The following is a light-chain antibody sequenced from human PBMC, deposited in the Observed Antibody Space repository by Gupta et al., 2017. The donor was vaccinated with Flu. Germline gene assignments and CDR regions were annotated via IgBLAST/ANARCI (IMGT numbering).Light chain of an antibody. CDR3: SSYTSTNTFYV. CDR1: SSDVGRSDS. CDR2: DVT. J-gene: IGLJ1*01. V-gene: IGLV2-14*01. Sequence: QSALTQPASVSGSPGQSITISCTGTSSDVGRSDSVSWYQQYPGKAPKLIIYDVTTRPPGVSSRFSGSKSGNTASLTISGLEAEDESDYYCSSYTSTNTFYVFGTGTTDTVL.